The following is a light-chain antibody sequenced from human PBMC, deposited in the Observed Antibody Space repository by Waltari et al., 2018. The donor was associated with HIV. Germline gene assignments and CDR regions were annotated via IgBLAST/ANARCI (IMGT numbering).Light chain of an antibody. J-gene: IGLJ2*01. CDR3: STWDDTRNGHVV. V-gene: IGLV1-44*01. Sequence: QSMLTQPPSASGTPGQRDTLTCSGGTSNSGGNSANWYQHLRGSAPRDLLYSMNQRPPGVPDRFSGSKSGTSASLVISGLHSEDEATYYCSTWDDTRNGHVVFGGGTTLTVL. CDR2: SMN. CDR1: TSNSGGNS.